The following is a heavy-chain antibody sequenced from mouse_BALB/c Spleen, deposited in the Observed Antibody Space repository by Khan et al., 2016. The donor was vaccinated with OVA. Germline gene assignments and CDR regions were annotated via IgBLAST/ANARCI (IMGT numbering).Heavy chain of an antibody. J-gene: IGHJ1*01. Sequence: VQLQQPGAELVKPGPSVRLSCTASGFYIKDTYIHWVKQRPEQDLEWIGRIAPANGVTKYDPKFQDKATITPDTSSNTSYLQLRSLTSEDTAIYYCAHPDYYPRFFEVWGAGTTVTVSS. CDR2: IAPANGVT. D-gene: IGHD1-1*01. CDR1: GFYIKDTY. V-gene: IGHV14-3*02. CDR3: AHPDYYPRFFEV.